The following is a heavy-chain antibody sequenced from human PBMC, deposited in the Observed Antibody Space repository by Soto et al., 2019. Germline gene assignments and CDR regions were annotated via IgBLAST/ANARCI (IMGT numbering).Heavy chain of an antibody. Sequence: QVQLQESGPGLVKPSETLSLTCTVSGGSVSSGSYYWSWIRQPPGKGLEWIGYINYSGSTNFNPSLKTGFPISVDTAKNQYSLRLSSVTAADTAVYYCARSRPYYYDSTNYFTFFDYWGQGTLVTVSS. CDR2: INYSGST. D-gene: IGHD3-22*01. V-gene: IGHV4-61*01. CDR3: ARSRPYYYDSTNYFTFFDY. J-gene: IGHJ4*02. CDR1: GGSVSSGSYY.